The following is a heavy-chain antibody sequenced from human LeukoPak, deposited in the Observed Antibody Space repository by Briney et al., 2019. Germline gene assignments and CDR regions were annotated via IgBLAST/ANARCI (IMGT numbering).Heavy chain of an antibody. J-gene: IGHJ4*02. CDR1: GGSISSGGYS. V-gene: IGHV4-30-2*01. CDR3: ARDSSSADYFDY. CDR2: IYHSGST. D-gene: IGHD6-6*01. Sequence: SETLSLTCAISGGSISSGGYSWSWIRQPPGKGLEWIGYIYHSGSTYYNPSLKSRVTISVDRSKNQFSLKLSSVTAADTAVYYCARDSSSADYFDYWGQGTLVTVSS.